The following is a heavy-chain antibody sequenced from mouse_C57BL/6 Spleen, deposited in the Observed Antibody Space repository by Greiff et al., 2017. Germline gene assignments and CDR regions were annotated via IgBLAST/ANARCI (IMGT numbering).Heavy chain of an antibody. D-gene: IGHD1-1*01. Sequence: QVQLKQSGAELMKPGASVKLSCKATGYTFPGYWIEWVKQRPGHGLEWIGEILPGSGSTNYNEKFKGKATFTADTSTNTAYMQLRSLTTEDSAIYDRGRSDYGSSDDYWGEGTSRTVA. V-gene: IGHV1-9*01. CDR1: GYTFPGYW. CDR2: ILPGSGST. CDR3: GRSDYGSSDDY. J-gene: IGHJ2*03.